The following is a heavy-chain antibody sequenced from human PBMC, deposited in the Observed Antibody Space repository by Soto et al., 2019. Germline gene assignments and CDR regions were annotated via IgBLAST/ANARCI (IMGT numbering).Heavy chain of an antibody. V-gene: IGHV3-21*01. J-gene: IGHJ2*01. CDR3: ARDGYSLYDV. CDR1: SFTCTSYY. Sequence: GGSMRLACVVSSFTCTSYYMNWVRQAQGEGLEWVSSISPGSSHKFYADSVNGRFTISRDNAKNSLYLQMNSLRAEDTALYYCARDGYSLYDVWGRGTLVTVSS. D-gene: IGHD4-4*01. CDR2: ISPGSSHK.